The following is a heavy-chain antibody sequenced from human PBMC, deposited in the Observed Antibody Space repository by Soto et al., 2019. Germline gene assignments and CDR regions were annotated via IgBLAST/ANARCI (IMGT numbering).Heavy chain of an antibody. D-gene: IGHD1-1*01. V-gene: IGHV2-5*02. CDR1: GFSLSTNGVG. Sequence: SGPTLVNPTQALTLTRTFSGFSLSTNGVGVGWIRQPPGKALEWLALIYWDDDKRYSPSLKSRLTITKDTSKDQVVLTMTNVDPVDTATYYCAYTNWNFQVYGGQGALVTVSS. J-gene: IGHJ4*02. CDR3: AYTNWNFQVY. CDR2: IYWDDDK.